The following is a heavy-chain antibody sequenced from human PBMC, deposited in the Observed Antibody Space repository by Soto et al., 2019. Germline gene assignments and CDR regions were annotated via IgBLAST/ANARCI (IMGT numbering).Heavy chain of an antibody. CDR3: ASHPLAAVAGAYFQH. CDR1: GYTFTSYA. V-gene: IGHV1-3*01. CDR2: INAGNGNT. D-gene: IGHD6-19*01. Sequence: QVPLVQSGAEVKKPGASVKVSCKASGYTFTSYAMHWVRQAPGQRLEWMGWINAGNGNTKYSQKFQGRVTITRDTSASTAYMELSSLRSEDTAVYYCASHPLAAVAGAYFQHWGQGTLVTVSS. J-gene: IGHJ1*01.